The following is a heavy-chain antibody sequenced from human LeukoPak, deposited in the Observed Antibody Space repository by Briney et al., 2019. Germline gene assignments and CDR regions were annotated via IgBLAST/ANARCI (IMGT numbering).Heavy chain of an antibody. CDR1: GFTFSSYW. Sequence: PGGSLRLSCAASGFTFSSYWMHWVRQGPGKGLVWVSRINTDGSSTSYADSVKGRFTISRDNSKNTLYLQMNSLRAEDTAVYYCAKDIFDFWSGYYMNAFDIWGQGTMVTVSS. CDR2: INTDGSST. J-gene: IGHJ3*02. CDR3: AKDIFDFWSGYYMNAFDI. D-gene: IGHD3-3*01. V-gene: IGHV3-74*01.